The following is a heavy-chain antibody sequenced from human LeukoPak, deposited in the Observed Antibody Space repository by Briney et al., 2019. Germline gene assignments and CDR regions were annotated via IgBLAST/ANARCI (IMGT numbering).Heavy chain of an antibody. J-gene: IGHJ4*02. V-gene: IGHV3-23*01. CDR3: AKGYDSSGYSFDY. CDR2: ISGSGDNT. D-gene: IGHD3-22*01. Sequence: GGSLRLSCAASGFTFSSYAMSWVRQPPGKGLEWVSSISGSGDNTDYADSVKGRFTISRDNSKSTMYLQMNSLRAEDTAVYYCAKGYDSSGYSFDYWGQGTLVTVSS. CDR1: GFTFSSYA.